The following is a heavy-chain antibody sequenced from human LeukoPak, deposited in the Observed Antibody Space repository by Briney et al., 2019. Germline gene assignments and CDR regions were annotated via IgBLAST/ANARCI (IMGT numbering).Heavy chain of an antibody. D-gene: IGHD3-10*01. V-gene: IGHV1-2*04. J-gene: IGHJ3*02. CDR3: ARNYYGSGSYYAADAFDI. Sequence: ASVKVSCKASGYTFTGYYMHWVRQAPGQGLEWMGWINPNSGGTNYAQKFQGWVTMTRDTSISTAYMELSRLRSDDTAVYYCARNYYGSGSYYAADAFDIWGQGTMVTVSS. CDR2: INPNSGGT. CDR1: GYTFTGYY.